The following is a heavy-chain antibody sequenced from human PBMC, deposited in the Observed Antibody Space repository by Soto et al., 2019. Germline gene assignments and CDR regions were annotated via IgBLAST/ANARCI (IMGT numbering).Heavy chain of an antibody. J-gene: IGHJ6*02. D-gene: IGHD6-19*01. V-gene: IGHV4-59*01. CDR3: ARDVGSGWRYGMDV. CDR2: IYYSGST. Sequence: QVQLQESGPGLVKPSETLSLTCTVSGGSISSYYWSWIRQPPGKGLEWIGYIYYSGSTNYNPSLKSRVTISVDTSKNQFSLKLSSVTAADTAVYYCARDVGSGWRYGMDVCGQGTTVTVSS. CDR1: GGSISSYY.